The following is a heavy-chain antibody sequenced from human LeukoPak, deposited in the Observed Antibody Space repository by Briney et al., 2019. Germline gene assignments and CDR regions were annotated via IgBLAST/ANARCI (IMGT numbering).Heavy chain of an antibody. V-gene: IGHV4-59*01. CDR2: IHYSWST. CDR1: GGSISSYY. CDR3: ARTTEGYCRGRSCYSYYYYMDV. Sequence: SETLSLTCTVSGGSISSYYWSWIRQPPGKGLEWIGYIHYSWSTNYNPSLKSRVTISVDTSKNQFSLKLSSVTAADTAVYYCARTTEGYCRGRSCYSYYYYMDVWGKGTTVTVSS. J-gene: IGHJ6*03. D-gene: IGHD2-15*01.